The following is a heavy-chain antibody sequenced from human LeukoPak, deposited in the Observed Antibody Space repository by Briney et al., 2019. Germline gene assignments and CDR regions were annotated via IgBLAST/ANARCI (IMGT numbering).Heavy chain of an antibody. Sequence: SETLSLTCTVSGASISSGTYYWSWIRQPAGKGLEWIGRIYTSGSTNYNPSLKSRVTISVDTSKNQFSLKLISVTAADTAVYYCARDQGYYESSGYYDYWGQGTLVTVSS. CDR3: ARDQGYYESSGYYDY. D-gene: IGHD3-22*01. V-gene: IGHV4-61*02. CDR2: IYTSGST. CDR1: GASISSGTYY. J-gene: IGHJ4*02.